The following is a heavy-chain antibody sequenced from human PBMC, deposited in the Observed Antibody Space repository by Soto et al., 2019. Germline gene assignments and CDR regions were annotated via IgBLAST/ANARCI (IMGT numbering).Heavy chain of an antibody. D-gene: IGHD6-13*01. CDR3: ARDRAAAGQEGYYFDY. V-gene: IGHV6-1*01. J-gene: IGHJ4*02. CDR2: TYYRSKWYN. Sequence: PSQTLSLTCAISGDSVSSNSAAWNWIRQSPSRGLEWLGRTYYRSKWYNDYAVSVKSRITINPDTSKNQFSLQLNSVTPEDTAVYYCARDRAAAGQEGYYFDYWSQGTLVTVSS. CDR1: GDSVSSNSAA.